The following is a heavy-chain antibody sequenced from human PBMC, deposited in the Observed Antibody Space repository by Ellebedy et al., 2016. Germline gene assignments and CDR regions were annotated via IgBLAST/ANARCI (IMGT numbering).Heavy chain of an antibody. V-gene: IGHV4-59*01. CDR1: GGSLSNFY. J-gene: IGHJ5*02. CDR2: IHYSGST. D-gene: IGHD5-24*01. Sequence: SETLSLTCTVSGGSLSNFYWSWIRQPPGKGLEWMGYIHYSGSTKYNPSLKSRAPISVDTSKNQLSLKLRSVTAADTAVYYCARDLMASGWFDPWGQGTLVTVSS. CDR3: ARDLMASGWFDP.